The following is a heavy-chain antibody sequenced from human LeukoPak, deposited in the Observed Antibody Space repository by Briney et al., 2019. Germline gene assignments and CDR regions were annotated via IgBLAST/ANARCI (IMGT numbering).Heavy chain of an antibody. CDR1: GYSFTNYY. Sequence: ASVKVSCKASGYSFTNYYMHWVRQAPGQGLEWLGKINPSDGSINYAQKFQGRVTMTRDTSISTTYMELSRLRSDDTTVYYCARAIAARREDYWGQGTLVTVSS. J-gene: IGHJ4*02. CDR3: ARAIAARREDY. D-gene: IGHD6-6*01. V-gene: IGHV1-2*02. CDR2: INPSDGSI.